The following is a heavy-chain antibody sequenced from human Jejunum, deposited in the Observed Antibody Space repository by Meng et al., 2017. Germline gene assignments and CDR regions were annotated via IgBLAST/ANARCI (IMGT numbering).Heavy chain of an antibody. CDR3: AKVIAPYYLDY. D-gene: IGHD2/OR15-2a*01. J-gene: IGHJ4*02. CDR1: GFTFSSYS. Sequence: EVQLSESGGDLVQPGGSLRLSCAASGFTFSSYSMSWVRQAPGKGLEWVSGTSDSGGRKYYADSVRGRFTISRDSSKNTLYLQMNSLRAEDTAVYYCAKVIAPYYLDYWGQGTLVTVSS. CDR2: TSDSGGRK. V-gene: IGHV3-23*01.